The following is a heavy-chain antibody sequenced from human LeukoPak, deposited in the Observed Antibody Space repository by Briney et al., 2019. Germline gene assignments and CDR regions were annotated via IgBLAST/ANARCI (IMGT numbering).Heavy chain of an antibody. J-gene: IGHJ4*02. CDR2: IYTSGST. CDR3: TRQQEGSFDF. D-gene: IGHD1/OR15-1a*01. CDR1: GGSISSSSYY. Sequence: SETLSLTCTVSGGSISSSSYYWSWIRQPAGKGLEWIGRIYTSGSTNYNPSLKSRVTISVDTSKNQFSLKLSSVTPEDTAVYYCTRQQEGSFDFWGQGILVTVSS. V-gene: IGHV4-61*02.